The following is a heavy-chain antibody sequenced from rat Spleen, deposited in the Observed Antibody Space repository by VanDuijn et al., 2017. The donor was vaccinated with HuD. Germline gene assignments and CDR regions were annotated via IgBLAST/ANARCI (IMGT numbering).Heavy chain of an antibody. CDR2: IIYDGTRT. CDR3: ATRAESVDY. Sequence: EVQLVESGGGLVQPRKSLKLSCAASGFTFSEYAVAWVRQAPEKGLEWVATIIYDGTRTYYRDSVKGRFTISRDNAKSTLYLQMDSLRSEDTATYYCATRAESVDYWGQGVMVTVSS. CDR1: GFTFSEYA. V-gene: IGHV5S10*01. J-gene: IGHJ2*01.